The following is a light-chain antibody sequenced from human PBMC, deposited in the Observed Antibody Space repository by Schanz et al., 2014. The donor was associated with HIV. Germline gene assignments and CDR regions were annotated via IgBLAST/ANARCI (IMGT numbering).Light chain of an antibody. CDR3: QQYDTYSYT. J-gene: IGKJ2*01. CDR2: GVF. Sequence: EIVLTQSPGTLSLSPGERATLSCRASQNVANSRLAWYQQKPGQAPRLLIYGVFSGATGIPDRFSGSGSGTEFTLTISSLQPDDFATYYCQQYDTYSYTFGQGTKLEIK. CDR1: QNVANSR. V-gene: IGKV3-20*01.